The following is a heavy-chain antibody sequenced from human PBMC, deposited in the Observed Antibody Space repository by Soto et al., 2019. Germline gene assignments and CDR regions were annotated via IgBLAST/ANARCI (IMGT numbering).Heavy chain of an antibody. D-gene: IGHD2-15*01. CDR2: INPNSGGT. V-gene: IGHV1-2*04. CDR3: ARGAADKWFDY. Sequence: GASVKVSCKASGYTFTGYYMHWVRQAPGKGLEWMGWINPNSGGTNYAQKFQGWVTMTRDTSISTAYMELSRLRSVDTAVYYCARGAADKWFDYWGQGTLVTVSS. CDR1: GYTFTGYY. J-gene: IGHJ4*02.